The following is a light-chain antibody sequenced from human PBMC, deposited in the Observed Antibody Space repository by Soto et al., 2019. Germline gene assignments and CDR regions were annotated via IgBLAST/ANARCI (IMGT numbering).Light chain of an antibody. CDR1: QSVSSSY. J-gene: IGKJ2*01. CDR3: QQYGSSPMYT. V-gene: IGKV3-20*01. CDR2: GAS. Sequence: EIVLTQSPGTLSLSPGESATLSCRASQSVSSSYLAWYQQKPGQAPRLLIYGASSRATGFPDRFSGSGSGKDFTLTISRLEPEDFAVYYCQQYGSSPMYTFGQGTKLEIK.